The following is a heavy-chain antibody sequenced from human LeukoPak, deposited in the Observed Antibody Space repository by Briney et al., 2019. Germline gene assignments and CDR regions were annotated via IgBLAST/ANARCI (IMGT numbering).Heavy chain of an antibody. V-gene: IGHV3-9*01. CDR3: AKDMAGGIAVAGTGFDY. J-gene: IGHJ4*02. Sequence: PGGSLRHSCAASGFTFDDYAMHWVRQAPGKGLEWVSGISWNSGSIGYADSVKGRFTISRDNAKNSLYLQMNSLRAEDTALYYCAKDMAGGIAVAGTGFDYWGQGTLVTVSS. D-gene: IGHD6-19*01. CDR1: GFTFDDYA. CDR2: ISWNSGSI.